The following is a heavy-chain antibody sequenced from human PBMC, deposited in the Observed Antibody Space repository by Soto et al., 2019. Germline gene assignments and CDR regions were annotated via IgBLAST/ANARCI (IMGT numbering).Heavy chain of an antibody. V-gene: IGHV4-59*12. CDR1: GGSISNYY. D-gene: IGHD4-17*01. J-gene: IGHJ5*02. Sequence: PSETLSLTCTVSGGSISNYYWSWIRQPPGKGLEWIGYIYYSGSTYYNPSLKSRVTISVDTSKNQFSLKLSSVTAADTAVYYCARDPYGDYWFDPWGQGTLVTVSS. CDR3: ARDPYGDYWFDP. CDR2: IYYSGST.